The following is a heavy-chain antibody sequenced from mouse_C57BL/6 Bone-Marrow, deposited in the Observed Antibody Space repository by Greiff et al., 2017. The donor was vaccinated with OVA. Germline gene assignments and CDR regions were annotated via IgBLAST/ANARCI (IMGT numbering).Heavy chain of an antibody. V-gene: IGHV1-64*01. D-gene: IGHD2-3*01. Sequence: QVQLKQPGAELVKPGASVKLSCKASGYTFTSYWMHWVKQRPGQGLEWIGMIHPNSGSTNYNEKFKSKATLTVDKSSSTAYMQLSILTSEDSAVYYCARVTTRVAYGGQGTLVTVSA. CDR3: ARVTTRVAY. J-gene: IGHJ3*01. CDR1: GYTFTSYW. CDR2: IHPNSGST.